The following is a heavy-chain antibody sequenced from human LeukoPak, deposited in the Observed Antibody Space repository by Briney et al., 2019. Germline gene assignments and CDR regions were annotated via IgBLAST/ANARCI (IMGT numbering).Heavy chain of an antibody. CDR1: GYTFTSYG. CDR3: ARDRRFLEWLLPFDY. J-gene: IGHJ4*02. CDR2: ISAYNGNT. Sequence: GASVKVSCKASGYTFTSYGISWVRQSPGQGLEWMGWISAYNGNTNYAQKLQGRVTMTTDTSTSTAYMELRSLRSDDTAAYYCARDRRFLEWLLPFDYWGQGTLVTVSS. V-gene: IGHV1-18*01. D-gene: IGHD3-3*01.